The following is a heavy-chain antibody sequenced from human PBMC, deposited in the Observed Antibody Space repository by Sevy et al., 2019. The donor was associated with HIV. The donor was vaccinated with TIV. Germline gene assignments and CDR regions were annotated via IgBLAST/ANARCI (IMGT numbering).Heavy chain of an antibody. Sequence: GGSLRLSCAGYGFSFSDSDMHWVRHPTGKSLEWISSIGTPGDTFYADSVKGRFTISRDNAKSSLYLQMSNLRAGDTALYYCVRGLQTHCDRTGSPLDHWGQGTLVTVSS. CDR1: GFSFSDSD. CDR3: VRGLQTHCDRTGSPLDH. D-gene: IGHD2-21*01. J-gene: IGHJ4*02. CDR2: IGTPGDT. V-gene: IGHV3-13*01.